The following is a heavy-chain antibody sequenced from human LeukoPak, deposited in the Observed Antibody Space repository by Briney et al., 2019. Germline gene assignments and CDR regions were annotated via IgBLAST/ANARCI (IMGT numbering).Heavy chain of an antibody. D-gene: IGHD6-13*01. V-gene: IGHV4-39*07. CDR1: GGSIRSTNYY. CDR2: FYYSGNT. J-gene: IGHJ4*02. Sequence: SETLSLTCNVSGGSIRSTNYYWGWIRQPPGKGLEWIGSFYYSGNTYYIPSLKSRVTISLDTSKNQFSLRLTSVTAADTAVYYCATYSSSRKVYLFDYWGQGTLVTVSS. CDR3: ATYSSSRKVYLFDY.